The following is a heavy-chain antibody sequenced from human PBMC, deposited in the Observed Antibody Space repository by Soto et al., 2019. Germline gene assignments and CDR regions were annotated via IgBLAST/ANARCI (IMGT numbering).Heavy chain of an antibody. CDR3: ARAVYCTTANCWDDFHHYNIDV. D-gene: IGHD2-2*01. J-gene: IGHJ6*02. CDR2: IYNTGGR. CDR1: VDSINNTYW. V-gene: IGHV4-4*02. Sequence: LSLTCFVSVDSINNTYWWRWLRQAPGEGREWAGGIYNTGGRSYMPSLRGRITLSVDSSKNQFSLKLTSVTAADTAVYYCARAVYCTTANCWDDFHHYNIDVWGQGTAVTVSS.